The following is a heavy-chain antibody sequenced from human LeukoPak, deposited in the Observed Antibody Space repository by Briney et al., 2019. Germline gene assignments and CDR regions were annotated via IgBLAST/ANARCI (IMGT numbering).Heavy chain of an antibody. CDR3: AVRQGGSYTGESDY. V-gene: IGHV3-74*01. CDR2: MKSDGSST. D-gene: IGHD3-10*01. Sequence: PGGSLRLSCAASGFTFSIYWMHWVRQAPGKGLMWVSRMKSDGSSTSYADSVKGRFTIYRDNAKNTLYLQMNSLRAEDTAVYYCAVRQGGSYTGESDYWGQGTLVTVSS. CDR1: GFTFSIYW. J-gene: IGHJ4*02.